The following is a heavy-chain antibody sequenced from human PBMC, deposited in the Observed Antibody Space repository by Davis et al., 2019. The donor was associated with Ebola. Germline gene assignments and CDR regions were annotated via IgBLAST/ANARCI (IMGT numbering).Heavy chain of an antibody. V-gene: IGHV4-34*01. CDR2: IYYSGSA. J-gene: IGHJ6*03. CDR3: ARLIDYSSDGFLYYMDV. D-gene: IGHD2-21*01. Sequence: SETLSLTCAVYGGSFSGYYWSWIRQPPGKGLEWIGYIYYSGSAYYNPSLESRVTISVDTSNNQFSLKLRSVTAADTAVYYCARLIDYSSDGFLYYMDVWGKGTTVTVSS. CDR1: GGSFSGYY.